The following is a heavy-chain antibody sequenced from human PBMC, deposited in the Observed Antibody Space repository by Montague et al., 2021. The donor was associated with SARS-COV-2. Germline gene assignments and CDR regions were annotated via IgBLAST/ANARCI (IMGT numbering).Heavy chain of an antibody. CDR1: GGSIGTSSHF. V-gene: IGHV4-39*01. CDR2: IYSSGTT. CDR3: ARQLPSYCATNKCYPYYFDG. D-gene: IGHD2-8*01. J-gene: IGHJ4*02. Sequence: SETLSLTCTVSGGSIGTSSHFWGWVRQPPGKGLEWIGIIYSSGTTSYIPSLKSRLTISSDTSKNHFSLSLSSVTVADTAVYFCARQLPSYCATNKCYPYYFDGWGQGALVTVSS.